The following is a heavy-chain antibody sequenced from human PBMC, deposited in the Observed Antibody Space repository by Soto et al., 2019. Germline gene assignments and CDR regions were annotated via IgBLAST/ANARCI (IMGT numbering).Heavy chain of an antibody. J-gene: IGHJ3*02. D-gene: IGHD1-1*01. Sequence: ASVKVSCKASGYTFTIHTIHWVRQAPGQRLEWMGWINAGNGDTKSSQKFQGRVTITRDTSASTAYMELSSLRSEDTAVYYCARDPGPDVFDIWGQGTMVTVS. CDR3: ARDPGPDVFDI. CDR2: INAGNGDT. V-gene: IGHV1-3*01. CDR1: GYTFTIHT.